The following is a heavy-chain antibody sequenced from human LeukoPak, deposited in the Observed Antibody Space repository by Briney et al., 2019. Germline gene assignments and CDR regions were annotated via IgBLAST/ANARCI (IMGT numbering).Heavy chain of an antibody. CDR2: INHSGST. CDR1: GGTFSSYA. V-gene: IGHV4-34*01. CDR3: ARSQLWYDY. D-gene: IGHD5-18*01. Sequence: SCKASGGTFSSYAISWVRQAPGQGLEWIGEINHSGSTNYNPSLKSRVTISVDTSKNQFSLKLSSVTAADTAVYYCARSQLWYDYWGQGTLVTVSS. J-gene: IGHJ4*02.